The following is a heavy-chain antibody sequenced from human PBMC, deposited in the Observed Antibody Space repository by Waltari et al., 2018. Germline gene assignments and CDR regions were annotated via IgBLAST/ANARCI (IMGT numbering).Heavy chain of an antibody. J-gene: IGHJ4*02. D-gene: IGHD5-18*01. V-gene: IGHV3-30*04. CDR1: GFTFSSYA. Sequence: QVQLVESGGGVVQPGRSLRPSCAASGFTFSSYAMHWVRQAPGKGLEWVAVISYDGSNKYYADSVKGRFTISRDNSKNTLYLQMNSLRAEDTAVYYCARTAMVDYWGQGTLVTVSS. CDR2: ISYDGSNK. CDR3: ARTAMVDY.